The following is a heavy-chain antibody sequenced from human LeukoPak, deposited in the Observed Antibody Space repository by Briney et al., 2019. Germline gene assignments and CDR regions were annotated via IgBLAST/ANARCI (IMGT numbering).Heavy chain of an antibody. D-gene: IGHD2-2*02. V-gene: IGHV4-34*01. CDR1: GGSFSGYY. CDR3: ARTLVVPAAIRGHFDY. Sequence: PSETLSLTCAVYGGSFSGYYWSWIRQPPGKGLEWIGEINHSGSTNYNPSLKSRVTISVDTSKNQFSLKLNSVTAADTAVYYCARTLVVPAAIRGHFDYWGQGTLVTVSS. J-gene: IGHJ4*02. CDR2: INHSGST.